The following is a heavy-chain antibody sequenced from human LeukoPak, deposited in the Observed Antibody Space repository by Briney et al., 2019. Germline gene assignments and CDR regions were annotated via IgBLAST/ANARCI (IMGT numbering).Heavy chain of an antibody. D-gene: IGHD5-18*01. CDR2: INHSGST. Sequence: SETLSLTCTVSGGSISSSSYYWGWIRQPPGKGLEWIGEINHSGSTNYNPSLKSRVTISVDTSKNQFSLKLSSVTAADTTVYYCARRKLDTAMEVFDYWGQGTLVTVSS. J-gene: IGHJ4*02. CDR3: ARRKLDTAMEVFDY. CDR1: GGSISSSSYY. V-gene: IGHV4-39*07.